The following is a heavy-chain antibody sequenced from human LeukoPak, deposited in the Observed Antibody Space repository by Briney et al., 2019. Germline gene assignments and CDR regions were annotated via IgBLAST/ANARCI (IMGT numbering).Heavy chain of an antibody. V-gene: IGHV3-30*04. D-gene: IGHD2-15*01. CDR3: ARERRSYGVVVAATGLDP. J-gene: IGHJ5*02. Sequence: GGSLRLSCAASGVTFRSYAIHWVRQAPGKGREWVAVISYDGSNKYSADSVKRRFNISRDNSKNTLYLQMNSLRAEETAVYYCARERRSYGVVVAATGLDPWGQGTLVTVSS. CDR2: ISYDGSNK. CDR1: GVTFRSYA.